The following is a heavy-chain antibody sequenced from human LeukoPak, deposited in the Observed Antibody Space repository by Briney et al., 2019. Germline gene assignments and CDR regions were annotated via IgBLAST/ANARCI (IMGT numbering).Heavy chain of an antibody. Sequence: SVKVSCKASGGTFSSYAISWVRQAPGQGLEWMGGIIPIFGTANYAQKFQGRVTITADESTSTAHMELSSLRAEDTAVYYCARDQLDGCSSTSCYLGRYYYYYGMDVWGQGTTVTVSS. CDR1: GGTFSSYA. CDR2: IIPIFGTA. CDR3: ARDQLDGCSSTSCYLGRYYYYYGMDV. D-gene: IGHD2-2*01. J-gene: IGHJ6*02. V-gene: IGHV1-69*13.